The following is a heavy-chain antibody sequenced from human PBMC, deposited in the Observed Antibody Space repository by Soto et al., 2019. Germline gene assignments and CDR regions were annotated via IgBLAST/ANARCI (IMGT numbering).Heavy chain of an antibody. CDR3: AREAPPADH. CDR2: ISAYNGNT. Sequence: QVQLVQSGAEVKKPGASVKVSCKASGYTFTSYAISWVRQAPGQGLEWMGWISAYNGNTNYAQKLQGRVTMTTDTSPNTAYMEPRSLRSYDTAVDYCAREAPPADHWGQGTLVTVSS. V-gene: IGHV1-18*01. CDR1: GYTFTSYA. J-gene: IGHJ4*02.